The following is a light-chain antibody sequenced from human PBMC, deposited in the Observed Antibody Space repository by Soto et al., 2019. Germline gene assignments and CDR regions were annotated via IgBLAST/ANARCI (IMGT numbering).Light chain of an antibody. Sequence: IQMTQSPSTLSASVGDRVTITCRASESINSWLAWYQQKPGKAPKLLIYDVSNLESGVPSRFSGSGSGTEFTLTISSLQPDDFATYYCQQYNSYPWTFGQGTKVDIK. J-gene: IGKJ1*01. V-gene: IGKV1-5*01. CDR1: ESINSW. CDR2: DVS. CDR3: QQYNSYPWT.